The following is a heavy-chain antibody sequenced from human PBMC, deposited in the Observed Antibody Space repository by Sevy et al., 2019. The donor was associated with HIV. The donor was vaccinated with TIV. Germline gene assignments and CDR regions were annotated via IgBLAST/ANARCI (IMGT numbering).Heavy chain of an antibody. CDR2: FDPEDDET. V-gene: IGHV1-24*01. Sequence: ASVKVSCKVSGYTLTELSMHWVRQVPGKGLEWMGSFDPEDDETIYSQKFQGRVTMTDDTSTDRAYMELSSLRSEDTAVYYCATTKDYYENSGDPFDYWGQGTLVTVSS. J-gene: IGHJ4*02. CDR3: ATTKDYYENSGDPFDY. CDR1: GYTLTELS. D-gene: IGHD3-22*01.